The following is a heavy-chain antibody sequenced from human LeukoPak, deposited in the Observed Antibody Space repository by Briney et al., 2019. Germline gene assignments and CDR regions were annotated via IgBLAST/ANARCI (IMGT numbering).Heavy chain of an antibody. V-gene: IGHV3-30-3*01. Sequence: GGSLRLSCAASGFSFSSFAMHWVRQAPGKGLEWVAVTPYDGNNKYYADSVKGRFTISRDNSKNTLYLQMNSLRAEDTAVYYCARDYSGYDFFYWGQGTLVTVSS. J-gene: IGHJ4*02. CDR1: GFSFSSFA. CDR3: ARDYSGYDFFY. D-gene: IGHD5-12*01. CDR2: TPYDGNNK.